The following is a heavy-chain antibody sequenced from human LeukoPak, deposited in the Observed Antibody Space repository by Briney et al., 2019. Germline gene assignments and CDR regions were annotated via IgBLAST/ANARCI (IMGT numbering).Heavy chain of an antibody. CDR2: IYYSGST. CDR3: ARGPRTYYYDSSGYYYGY. V-gene: IGHV4-38-2*02. D-gene: IGHD3-22*01. CDR1: SYSITFGYF. Sequence: PSETLSLTCTVSSYSITFGYFWGWIRQTPGKGLEWIASIYYSGSTYYNPSLKSRVTISVDTSKNQFSLKLSSVTAADTAVYYCARGPRTYYYDSSGYYYGYWGQGTLVTVSS. J-gene: IGHJ4*02.